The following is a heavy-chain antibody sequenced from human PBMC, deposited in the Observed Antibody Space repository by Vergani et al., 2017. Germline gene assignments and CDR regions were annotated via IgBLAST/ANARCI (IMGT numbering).Heavy chain of an antibody. D-gene: IGHD6-13*01. V-gene: IGHV4-59*12. CDR2: IYYSGST. Sequence: QVQLQESGPGLVKPSETLSLTCTVSGGSISSYYWSWIRQPPGKGLEWIGYIYYSGSTNYNPSLKSRVTISVDTSKNQFSLKLSSVTAADTAVYYCARAHPQIAAAVYWGQGTLVTVSS. J-gene: IGHJ4*02. CDR3: ARAHPQIAAAVY. CDR1: GGSISSYY.